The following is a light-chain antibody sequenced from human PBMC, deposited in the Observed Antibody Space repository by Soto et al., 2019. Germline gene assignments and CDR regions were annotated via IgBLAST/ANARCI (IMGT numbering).Light chain of an antibody. CDR3: QSYDTSLSASV. J-gene: IGLJ3*02. CDR1: SSNIGAGYD. Sequence: QSALTQPPSVSGAPGQRVTISCTGSSSNIGAGYDVHWYRQLPGSAPKLLIYGNFNRPSGVPDRLSGSRSGTSASLAITGLQADDESDYYCQSYDTSLSASVFGGGTKLTVL. V-gene: IGLV1-40*01. CDR2: GNF.